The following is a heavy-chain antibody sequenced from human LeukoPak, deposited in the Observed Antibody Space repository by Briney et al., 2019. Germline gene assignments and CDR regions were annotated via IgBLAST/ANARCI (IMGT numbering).Heavy chain of an antibody. Sequence: GGSLRLSCAASGFTFSSYAMHWVRQAPGKGLEWVAVISYDGSNKYCADSVKGRFTISRDNSKNTLYLQMNSLRAEDTAVYYCAKDQPRGYYDSSGYYPIDYWGQGTLVTVSS. CDR1: GFTFSSYA. CDR3: AKDQPRGYYDSSGYYPIDY. V-gene: IGHV3-30-3*01. D-gene: IGHD3-22*01. J-gene: IGHJ4*02. CDR2: ISYDGSNK.